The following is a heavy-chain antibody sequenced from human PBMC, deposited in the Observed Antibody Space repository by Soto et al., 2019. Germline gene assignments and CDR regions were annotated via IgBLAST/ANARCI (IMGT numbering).Heavy chain of an antibody. CDR2: IYSGYST. J-gene: IGHJ4*02. CDR1: GFTVSSNY. CDR3: ARGTMQCAFFDY. Sequence: EVQLVESGGGLVQPGGSLRLSCAASGFTVSSNYMSWVRQAPGKGLEWVSVIYSGYSTYYADSVKGRFTISRDNSKNTLYLQMNSLRAEDTAVYYCARGTMQCAFFDYWGQGTLVTVSS. D-gene: IGHD6-19*01. V-gene: IGHV3-66*01.